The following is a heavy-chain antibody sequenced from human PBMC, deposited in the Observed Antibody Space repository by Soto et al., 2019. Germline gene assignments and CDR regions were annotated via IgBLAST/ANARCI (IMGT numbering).Heavy chain of an antibody. CDR3: ATWDRGVGDY. CDR2: IYVDGTP. D-gene: IGHD1-26*01. V-gene: IGHV3-53*01. Sequence: EVQLVESGGGLIQPGGSLRLSCAASGLSVSTHYMSWVRQAPGKGLEWVSVIYVDGTPYYADSVKGRFTISRDNSKNTLFLQMNSLRAEDTAVYYCATWDRGVGDYWGQGSLVTVSS. CDR1: GLSVSTHY. J-gene: IGHJ4*02.